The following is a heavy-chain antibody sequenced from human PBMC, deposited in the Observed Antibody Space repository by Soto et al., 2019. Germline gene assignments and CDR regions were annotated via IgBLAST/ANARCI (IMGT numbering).Heavy chain of an antibody. J-gene: IGHJ6*02. CDR1: GFTFSSYA. Sequence: QVQLVESGGGVVQPGRSLRLSCAASGFTFSSYAMHWVRQAPGKGLEWVAVISSDGSNKYYADSVKGPFSISRDNSKNTLYLQMNSLRAEDTAVYYCARMASFYCSGGSCYPTYGMDVWGQGTTVTVSS. CDR2: ISSDGSNK. V-gene: IGHV3-30-3*01. CDR3: ARMASFYCSGGSCYPTYGMDV. D-gene: IGHD2-15*01.